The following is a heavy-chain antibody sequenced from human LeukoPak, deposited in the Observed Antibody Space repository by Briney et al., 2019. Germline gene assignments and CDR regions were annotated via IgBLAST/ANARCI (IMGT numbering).Heavy chain of an antibody. CDR3: AKDGTRYCSGGSCYPTPY. CDR2: ISGSGGST. J-gene: IGHJ4*02. D-gene: IGHD2-15*01. CDR1: GFTFSSYA. Sequence: GGSLRLSCAASGFTFSSYAMSWVRQAPGKGLEWVSAISGSGGSTYYADYVKGRFTIARDNSKNTLYLQMNSLRAKDTAVYYCAKDGTRYCSGGSCYPTPYWGQGALVTVSS. V-gene: IGHV3-23*01.